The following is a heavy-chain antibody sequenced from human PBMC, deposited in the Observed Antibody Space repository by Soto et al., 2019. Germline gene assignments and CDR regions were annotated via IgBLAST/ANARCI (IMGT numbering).Heavy chain of an antibody. Sequence: AEAMHSSCKGSGYSFTSYWIGWVRQMPGKGLEWMGIIYPGDSDTGYSPSFQGQVTISADKSISTAYLQWSSLKASDTAMYYCARSNHAYFCGSSCHWYRMDVWGQGSTVIVS. CDR2: IYPGDSDT. V-gene: IGHV5-51*01. CDR3: ARSNHAYFCGSSCHWYRMDV. CDR1: GYSFTSYW. D-gene: IGHD2-15*01. J-gene: IGHJ6*02.